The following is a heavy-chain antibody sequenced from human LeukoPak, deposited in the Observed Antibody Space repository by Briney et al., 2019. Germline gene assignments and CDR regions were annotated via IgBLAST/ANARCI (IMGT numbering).Heavy chain of an antibody. V-gene: IGHV4-34*01. D-gene: IGHD1-26*01. J-gene: IGHJ4*02. Sequence: PSETLSLTCAVYGGSFSGYYWSWIRQPPGKGLEWIGEINHSGSTNYNPSLKSRVTKSVDTSKNQFSLKLSSVTAADTAVYYCARVPARYSGSYYAGVVDYWGQGTLVTVSS. CDR1: GGSFSGYY. CDR3: ARVPARYSGSYYAGVVDY. CDR2: INHSGST.